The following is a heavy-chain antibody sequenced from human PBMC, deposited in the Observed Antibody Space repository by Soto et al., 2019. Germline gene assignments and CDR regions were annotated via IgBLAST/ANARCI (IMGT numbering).Heavy chain of an antibody. V-gene: IGHV4-4*02. CDR2: IYHSGST. Sequence: SETLSLTCAVSGGSISSSNWWSWVRQPPGKGLEWIGEIYHSGSTNYNPSLKSRVIISVDKSKNQFSLKLSSVTAADTAVYYCARVPRYQLLKGWFDPWGQGTLVTVSS. J-gene: IGHJ5*02. CDR1: GGSISSSNW. D-gene: IGHD2-2*01. CDR3: ARVPRYQLLKGWFDP.